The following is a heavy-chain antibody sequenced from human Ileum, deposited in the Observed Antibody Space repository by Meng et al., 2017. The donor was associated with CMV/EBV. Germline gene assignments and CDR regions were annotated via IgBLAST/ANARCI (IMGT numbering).Heavy chain of an antibody. D-gene: IGHD3-3*01. Sequence: GESLKISCVVSGFTVSGNYMSWVRQAPGKGLEWVSLTHSDDRTYYANSVKGRFTFPRDNSKNTLYLQMDSLRADDTAVYYCARAPFWSGYPDYWGQGTLVTVSS. CDR2: THSDDRT. V-gene: IGHV3-66*02. J-gene: IGHJ4*02. CDR1: GFTVSGNY. CDR3: ARAPFWSGYPDY.